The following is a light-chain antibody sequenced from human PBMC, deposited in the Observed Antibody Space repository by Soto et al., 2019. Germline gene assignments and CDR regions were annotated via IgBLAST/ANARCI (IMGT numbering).Light chain of an antibody. J-gene: IGLJ1*01. CDR3: CSYPRSGTLL. Sequence: QSALTQPASVSGSPGQSITISCVGTSSDIGDYNYVSWYQQHPGKVPKVIIYDVSNRPSGVSYRFSGTKSGNTASLTVSGLQAEEEDDYYCCSYPRSGTLLFGTGTKVTVL. V-gene: IGLV2-14*01. CDR2: DVS. CDR1: SSDIGDYNY.